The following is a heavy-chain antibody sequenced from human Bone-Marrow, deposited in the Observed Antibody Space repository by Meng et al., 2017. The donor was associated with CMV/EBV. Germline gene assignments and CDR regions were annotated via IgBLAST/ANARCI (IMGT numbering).Heavy chain of an antibody. J-gene: IGHJ6*02. CDR2: IGTAGDT. CDR1: GFTFSSYD. Sequence: GESLKISWAACGFTFSSYDIHWVRQATGKGLEWVSAIGTAGDTYYPGSVKGQFTIPRENAKTTLYLPMNSMRAEDTAVYYCARDCRGPYYCYDFGMDVWGQGTTVTVSS. V-gene: IGHV3-13*03. CDR3: ARDCRGPYYCYDFGMDV. D-gene: IGHD3-10*01.